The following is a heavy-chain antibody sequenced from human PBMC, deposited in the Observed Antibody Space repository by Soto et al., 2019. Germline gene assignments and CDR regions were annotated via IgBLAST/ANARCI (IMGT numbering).Heavy chain of an antibody. V-gene: IGHV4-59*12. J-gene: IGHJ3*02. CDR3: ASGFVVVPAAMRRGDAFDI. CDR2: IYYSGST. CDR1: GGSISSYY. D-gene: IGHD2-2*01. Sequence: SETLSLTCTVSGGSISSYYCSWIRQPPGKGQEWNGNIYYSGSTYYNPSLKSRVTISVDTSKNQFSLKLSSVTAADTAVYYCASGFVVVPAAMRRGDAFDIWGQGTMVTVSS.